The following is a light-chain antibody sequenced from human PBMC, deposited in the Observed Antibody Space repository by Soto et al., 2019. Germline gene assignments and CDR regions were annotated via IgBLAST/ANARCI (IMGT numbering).Light chain of an antibody. CDR2: GAY. CDR1: QSVSIN. CDR3: QHYNNWPLT. Sequence: EIVMTQSPATLSVSPGERATLSCRASQSVSINLAWYQQKPGQAPRLLINGAYTRATGIPARFSGSGSGTEFTLTIRSLQSEDFAVYYCQHYNNWPLTFGGGTKVDIK. J-gene: IGKJ4*01. V-gene: IGKV3-15*01.